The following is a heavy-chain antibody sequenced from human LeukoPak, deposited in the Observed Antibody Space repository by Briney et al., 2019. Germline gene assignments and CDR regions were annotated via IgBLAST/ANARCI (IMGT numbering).Heavy chain of an antibody. CDR1: GGTFSSYA. Sequence: SVKVSCKASGGTFSSYAISWVRQAPGQGLEWMGGIIPIFGTANYAQKLQGRVTMTTDTSTSTAYMELRSLRSDDTAVYYCARDLAVAGTGFDYWGQGTLVTVSS. D-gene: IGHD6-19*01. V-gene: IGHV1-69*05. J-gene: IGHJ4*02. CDR2: IIPIFGTA. CDR3: ARDLAVAGTGFDY.